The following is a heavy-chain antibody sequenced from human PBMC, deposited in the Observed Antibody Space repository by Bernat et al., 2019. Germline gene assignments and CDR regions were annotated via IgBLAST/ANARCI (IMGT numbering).Heavy chain of an antibody. V-gene: IGHV4-39*01. CDR1: GGSISSSSYY. CDR2: IYYSGST. CDR3: ARRAPDELDPDAFDI. Sequence: QLQLQESGPGLVKPSETLSLTCTVSGGSISSSSYYWGWIRQPPGKGLEWIGSIYYSGSTYYNPSLKSRVTISVDTSKNQFSLKLSSVTAADTAMYYCARRAPDELDPDAFDIWGQGTMVTVSS. D-gene: IGHD6-13*01. J-gene: IGHJ3*02.